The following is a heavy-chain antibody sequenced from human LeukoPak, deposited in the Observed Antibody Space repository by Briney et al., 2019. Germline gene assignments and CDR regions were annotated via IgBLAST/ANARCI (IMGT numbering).Heavy chain of an antibody. V-gene: IGHV3-7*01. J-gene: IGHJ4*02. CDR3: GMDRVVITD. CDR2: INKDGGEI. Sequence: PGGSLRLSCEASGFSFSSYCMTWVRQAPGKGLEWVANINKDGGEIRYLDSVKGRFTISRDNAKNSVYLEMNSLRDEDTDLYYWGMDRVVITDWGQGALVTVSS. CDR1: GFSFSSYC. D-gene: IGHD3-22*01.